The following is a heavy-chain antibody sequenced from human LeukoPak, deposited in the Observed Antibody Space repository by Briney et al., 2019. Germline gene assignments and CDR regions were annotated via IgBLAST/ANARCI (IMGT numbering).Heavy chain of an antibody. CDR2: IRTTAEGANFA. D-gene: IGHD1/OR15-1a*01. J-gene: IGHJ4*02. CDR1: GLTFTDYP. Sequence: AGGSLRLSCATSGLTFTDYPMNWVRQAPGKGLEWVSNIRTTAEGANFAYYADSVKGRVTISRDDAKNTLYLHMNSLRDDDTAVYYCATDQQYAFDYWGQGILVTVSS. V-gene: IGHV3-48*02. CDR3: ATDQQYAFDY.